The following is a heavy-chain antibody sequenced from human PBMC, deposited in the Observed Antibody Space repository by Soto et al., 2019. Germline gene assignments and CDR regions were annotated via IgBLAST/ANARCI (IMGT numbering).Heavy chain of an antibody. CDR2: IYYSGST. J-gene: IGHJ5*02. V-gene: IGHV4-59*01. D-gene: IGHD2-15*01. CDR3: ARGRIIGP. Sequence: QVQLQESGPGLMKPSETLSLTCTVTGGSISTFHWNWIRQPPGKGLEWIGYIYYSGSTNYNPSLKSRVTISVDTSKNQFSLKLNSVTAADTAVYYCARGRIIGPWGRGALVTVSS. CDR1: GGSISTFH.